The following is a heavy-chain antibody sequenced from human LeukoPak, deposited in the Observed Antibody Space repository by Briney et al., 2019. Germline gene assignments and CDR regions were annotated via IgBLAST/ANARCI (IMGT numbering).Heavy chain of an antibody. D-gene: IGHD6-13*01. V-gene: IGHV3-21*01. CDR2: ISSSSSYI. J-gene: IGHJ4*02. CDR1: GFTLSSYS. CDR3: ARDPPGRAAGSSPSY. Sequence: GGSLRLSCAASGFTLSSYSMNWVRQAPGKGLEWVSSISSSSSYIYYADSVKGRFTISRDNAKNSLYLQMNSLRAEDTAVYYCARDPPGRAAGSSPSYWGQGTLVTVSS.